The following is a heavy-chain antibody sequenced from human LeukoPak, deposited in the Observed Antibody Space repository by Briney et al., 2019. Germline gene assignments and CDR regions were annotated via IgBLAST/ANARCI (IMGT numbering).Heavy chain of an antibody. D-gene: IGHD3/OR15-3a*01. V-gene: IGHV4-38-2*01. CDR3: ARQGGGLVIDY. J-gene: IGHJ4*02. Sequence: PSETLSLTCAVSGYSISSGYFWDWIRQPPGKGLEWIGTIYHSGTTYYNPSLKSRATTSADTSKNEFSLKLSSVTAADPAVYYCARQGGGLVIDYWGQGTLVTVSS. CDR1: GYSISSGYF. CDR2: IYHSGTT.